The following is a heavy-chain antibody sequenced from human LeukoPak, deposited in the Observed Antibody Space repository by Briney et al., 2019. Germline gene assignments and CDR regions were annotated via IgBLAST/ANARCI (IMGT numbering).Heavy chain of an antibody. CDR3: AKVPYYDSSGYSIYYHMDV. D-gene: IGHD3-22*01. Sequence: VGSLRLSCAASGFTFNNYAMSWVRQAPGKGLEWVSAISGSGGNTYYADSVKGRFTISRDNSKNTLYLQMNSLRAEDTAVYYCAKVPYYDSSGYSIYYHMDVWGKGTTVTVSS. J-gene: IGHJ6*03. V-gene: IGHV3-23*01. CDR2: ISGSGGNT. CDR1: GFTFNNYA.